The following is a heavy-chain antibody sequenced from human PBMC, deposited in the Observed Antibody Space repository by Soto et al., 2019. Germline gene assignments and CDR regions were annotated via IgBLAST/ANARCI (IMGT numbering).Heavy chain of an antibody. Sequence: PSETLSLTCTVSGGSISSYYWSWIRQPPGKGLEWIGYIYYSGSTYYNPSLKSRVTISVDTSKNQFSLKLSSVTAADTAVYYCARTYYYGSGSWWFDPWGQGTLVTVSS. CDR2: IYYSGST. D-gene: IGHD3-10*01. J-gene: IGHJ5*02. V-gene: IGHV4-30-4*01. CDR3: ARTYYYGSGSWWFDP. CDR1: GGSISSYY.